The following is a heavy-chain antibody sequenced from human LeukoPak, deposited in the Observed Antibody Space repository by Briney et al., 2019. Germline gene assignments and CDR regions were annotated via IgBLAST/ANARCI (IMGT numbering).Heavy chain of an antibody. D-gene: IGHD2-15*01. CDR3: AKVGIVVVVAAPTSNWFDP. Sequence: PGGSLRLPCAASGFTFSSYAMSWVRLAPGKGLEWVSAISGSGGSTYYADSVKGRFTISRDNSKNTLYLQMNSLRAEDTAVYYCAKVGIVVVVAAPTSNWFDPWGQGTLVTVSS. CDR2: ISGSGGST. J-gene: IGHJ5*02. CDR1: GFTFSSYA. V-gene: IGHV3-23*01.